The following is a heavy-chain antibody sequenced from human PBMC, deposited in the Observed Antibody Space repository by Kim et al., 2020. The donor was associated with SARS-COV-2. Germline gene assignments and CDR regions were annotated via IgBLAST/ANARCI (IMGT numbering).Heavy chain of an antibody. D-gene: IGHD6-6*01. CDR2: ISAYNGNT. Sequence: ASVKVSCKASGYTFTSYGISWVRQAPGQGLEWMGWISAYNGNTNYAQKLQGRVTMTTDTSTSTAYMELRSLRSDDTAVYYCARGPQVEYSSWSDYYYYGMDVWGQGTTVTVSS. J-gene: IGHJ6*02. CDR3: ARGPQVEYSSWSDYYYYGMDV. CDR1: GYTFTSYG. V-gene: IGHV1-18*01.